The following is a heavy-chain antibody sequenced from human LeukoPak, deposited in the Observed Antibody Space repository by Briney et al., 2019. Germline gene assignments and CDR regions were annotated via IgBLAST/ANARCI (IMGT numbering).Heavy chain of an antibody. Sequence: GGSLRLSCLASGFTFRDYYMTWIRQAPGKGLEWISFISSRGTTTDYADSVKGRFTISRDNANSTLFLQMNSLRAEDSAVYYCARDRGSNNYFDQWGQGTLVTVSS. J-gene: IGHJ4*02. V-gene: IGHV3-11*01. CDR1: GFTFRDYY. CDR3: ARDRGSNNYFDQ. D-gene: IGHD2-2*01. CDR2: ISSRGTTT.